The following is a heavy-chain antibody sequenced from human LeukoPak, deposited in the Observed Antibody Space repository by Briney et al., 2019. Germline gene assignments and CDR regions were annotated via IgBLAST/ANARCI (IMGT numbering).Heavy chain of an antibody. CDR2: IYYTGTT. J-gene: IGHJ5*02. V-gene: IGHV4-59*01. CDR3: ARGRLIMLNGWFDP. D-gene: IGHD3-10*01. CDR1: GDSISSYY. Sequence: SETLSLTCTVSGDSISSYYWNWIHQPPGKGLEWIGYIYYTGTTNYSPSLKSRVIISVDTSKNQFSLKLNSVTAADTAVYYCARGRLIMLNGWFDPWGQGTLVTVSS.